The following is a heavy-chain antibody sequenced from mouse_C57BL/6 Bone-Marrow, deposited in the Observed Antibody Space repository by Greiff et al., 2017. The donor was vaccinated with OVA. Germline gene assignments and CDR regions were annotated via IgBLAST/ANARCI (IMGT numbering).Heavy chain of an antibody. Sequence: VQLKESGGGLVKPGGSLKLSCAASGFTFSSYAMSWVRQTPEKRLEWVATISDGGSYTYYPDNVKGRFTISRDNAKNNLYLQMSHLKSEDTAMYYCARDTTVVVPVWGTGTTVTVSS. CDR2: ISDGGSYT. V-gene: IGHV5-4*01. CDR3: ARDTTVVVPV. D-gene: IGHD1-1*01. CDR1: GFTFSSYA. J-gene: IGHJ1*03.